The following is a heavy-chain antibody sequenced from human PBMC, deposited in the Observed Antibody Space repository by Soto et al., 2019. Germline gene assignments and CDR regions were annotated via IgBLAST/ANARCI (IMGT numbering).Heavy chain of an antibody. Sequence: SETLSLTCNVSGVSISDTSYYWGWIRQPPGKGLEWIGTIYFNGKTFYNPSLKSRLAISVDTSKNQISLRLTSVTAADTAVYYCARQGSYWGQGTLVTVSS. CDR2: IYFNGKT. J-gene: IGHJ4*02. CDR3: ARQGSY. V-gene: IGHV4-39*01. CDR1: GVSISDTSYY.